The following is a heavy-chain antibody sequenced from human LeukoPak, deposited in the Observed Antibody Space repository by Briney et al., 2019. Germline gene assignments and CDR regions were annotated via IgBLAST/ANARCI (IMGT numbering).Heavy chain of an antibody. Sequence: PGRSLRLSCAASGFTFSSYGMHWGRQAPGKGLEWVAIIWYDGSNKYYADSVKGRFTISRDNSKNTLYLQMNSLRAEDTAVYYCARGVMYYDSSGYLFDYWGQGILVTVSS. J-gene: IGHJ4*02. D-gene: IGHD3-22*01. V-gene: IGHV3-33*01. CDR2: IWYDGSNK. CDR3: ARGVMYYDSSGYLFDY. CDR1: GFTFSSYG.